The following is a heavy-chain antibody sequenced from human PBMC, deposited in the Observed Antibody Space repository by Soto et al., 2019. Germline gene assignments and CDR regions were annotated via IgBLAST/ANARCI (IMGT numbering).Heavy chain of an antibody. CDR1: GFTFSSYG. J-gene: IGHJ6*02. Sequence: QVQLVESGGGVVQPGRSLRLSCAASGFTFSSYGMHWVRQAPGKGLEWVAVISYDGSNKYYADSVKGRFTISRDNSKNTLYLQMNSLRAEDTAVYYCAKDRKQWLVFFFMGMDVWGQGTTVTVSS. D-gene: IGHD6-19*01. CDR3: AKDRKQWLVFFFMGMDV. CDR2: ISYDGSNK. V-gene: IGHV3-30*18.